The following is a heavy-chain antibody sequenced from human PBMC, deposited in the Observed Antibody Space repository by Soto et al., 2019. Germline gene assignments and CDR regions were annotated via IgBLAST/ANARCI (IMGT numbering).Heavy chain of an antibody. CDR1: GGSISSYY. D-gene: IGHD6-13*01. CDR2: IYYSGST. CDR3: ARVPGIAAAGTIYYYYGMDV. Sequence: SETLSLTCTVSGGSISSYYWSWIRQPPGKGLEWIGYIYYSGSTNYNPSLKSRVTISVDTSKNQFSLKLSSVTAADTAVYYCARVPGIAAAGTIYYYYGMDVWGQGTTVTVSS. V-gene: IGHV4-59*01. J-gene: IGHJ6*02.